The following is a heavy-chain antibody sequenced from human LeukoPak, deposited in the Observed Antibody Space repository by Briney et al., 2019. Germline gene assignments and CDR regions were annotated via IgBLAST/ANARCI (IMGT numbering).Heavy chain of an antibody. CDR2: IIPIFGTA. V-gene: IGHV1-69*01. CDR1: GGTFSSYA. Sequence: SVKVSCKASGGTFSSYAISWVRQAPGQGLEWMGGIIPIFGTANYAQKFQGRVTITADESTSTAYMELSSLRSEDTAVYYCAKDSTGRLPPTGWGQGTLVTVSS. D-gene: IGHD1-14*01. CDR3: AKDSTGRLPPTG. J-gene: IGHJ4*02.